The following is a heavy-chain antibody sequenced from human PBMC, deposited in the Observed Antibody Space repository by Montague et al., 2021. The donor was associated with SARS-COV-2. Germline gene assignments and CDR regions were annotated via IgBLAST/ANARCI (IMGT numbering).Heavy chain of an antibody. Sequence: SETLSLTCSVSGGSISSTSFFWACIRQPPGQGLEWVGSMYSSGTTYYNPSLKSRVTISGDTSRNQLSLRLGSVTAADTAVYYCARSTSGCFIYWGQGTLVTVSS. CDR1: GGSISSTSFF. CDR3: ARSTSGCFIY. CDR2: MYSSGTT. V-gene: IGHV4-39*01. J-gene: IGHJ4*02. D-gene: IGHD6-19*01.